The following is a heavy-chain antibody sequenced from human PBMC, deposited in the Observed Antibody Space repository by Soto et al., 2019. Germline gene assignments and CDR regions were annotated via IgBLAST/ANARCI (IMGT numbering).Heavy chain of an antibody. J-gene: IGHJ4*02. Sequence: VWSLRLSCGASGFRFSTYGMHWVRQAPGKGLEWVAVIWYDGTNKKYADSVKGRFTISRDNSKSTLYLQMKTLSAEDTGVYYCARTDCDSSTCPSDLVGATKMEYGGQGT. CDR1: GFRFSTYG. CDR2: IWYDGTNK. D-gene: IGHD1-26*01. CDR3: ARTDCDSSTCPSDLVGATKMEY. V-gene: IGHV3-33*01.